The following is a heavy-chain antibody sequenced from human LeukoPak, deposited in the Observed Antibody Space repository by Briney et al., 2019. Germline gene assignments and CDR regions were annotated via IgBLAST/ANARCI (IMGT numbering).Heavy chain of an antibody. D-gene: IGHD4-17*01. CDR3: AKEGAHLRLNAFDI. V-gene: IGHV3-23*01. CDR2: ISGSGGST. CDR1: GFTFSSYA. Sequence: PGGSLRLSWAASGFTFSSYAMSWVSQAPGKGMEWDSAISGSGGSTYYADSVKGRFTISRDNSKNTLYLQMNSLRAEDTAVYYCAKEGAHLRLNAFDIWGQGTMVTVSS. J-gene: IGHJ3*02.